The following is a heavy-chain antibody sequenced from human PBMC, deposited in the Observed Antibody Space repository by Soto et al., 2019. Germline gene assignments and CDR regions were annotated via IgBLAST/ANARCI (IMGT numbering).Heavy chain of an antibody. CDR3: ANITPILVLDY. Sequence: PGGSLRLSCAASGFPFRSHTMNWVRQAPGKGLEWISYISSSSSTIYYADSVKGRFTISRDNAKSSLYLQMNSLRAEDTAVYYCANITPILVLDYWGQGTLVTVSS. V-gene: IGHV3-48*01. CDR2: ISSSSSTI. CDR1: GFPFRSHT. D-gene: IGHD2-15*01. J-gene: IGHJ4*02.